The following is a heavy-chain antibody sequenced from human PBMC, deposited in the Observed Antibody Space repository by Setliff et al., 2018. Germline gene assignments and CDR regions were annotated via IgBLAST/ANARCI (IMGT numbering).Heavy chain of an antibody. CDR3: ARGHPNSSRSSLVY. J-gene: IGHJ4*02. D-gene: IGHD6-6*01. CDR1: GDPMSSRRYY. CDR2: IYYSGTT. V-gene: IGHV4-61*10. Sequence: PSETLSLTCTVSGDPMSSRRYYWAWIRQPAGKGLEWFGYIYYSGTTNYNPSLKSRVTISVDTSKNQFSLKLTSVTAADTAVYYCARGHPNSSRSSLVYWGQGTLVTVSS.